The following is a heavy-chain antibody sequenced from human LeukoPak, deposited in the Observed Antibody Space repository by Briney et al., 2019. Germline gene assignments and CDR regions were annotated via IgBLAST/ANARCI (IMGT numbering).Heavy chain of an antibody. D-gene: IGHD1-26*01. CDR1: GGSITSYY. V-gene: IGHV4-59*01. J-gene: IGHJ3*02. CDR3: ARVRDGSSFSASDM. Sequence: SETLSLTCTVSGGSITSYYWSWIRQPPGKGLEWIGCIYYSGTTNYNPSLKSRVTISVDTSKNQFSLKLSSVTAADTAVYYCARVRDGSSFSASDMWGQGTMVTVSS. CDR2: IYYSGTT.